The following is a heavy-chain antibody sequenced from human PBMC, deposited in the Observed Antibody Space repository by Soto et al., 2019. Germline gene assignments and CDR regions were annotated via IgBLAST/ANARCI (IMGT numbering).Heavy chain of an antibody. CDR3: AKVFELLWFGEYDYGMDV. D-gene: IGHD3-10*01. V-gene: IGHV3-23*01. CDR1: GFTFSSYA. J-gene: IGHJ6*02. Sequence: GGSLRLSCAASGFTFSSYAMSWVRQAPGKGLEWVSGISGSGGNTHYADSVKGRFTISRDNSKNTLYLQMNSLRAKDTAVYYCAKVFELLWFGEYDYGMDVWGQGTTVTVSS. CDR2: ISGSGGNT.